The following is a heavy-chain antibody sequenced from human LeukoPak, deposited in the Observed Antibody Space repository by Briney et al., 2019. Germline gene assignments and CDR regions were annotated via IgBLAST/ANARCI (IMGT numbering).Heavy chain of an antibody. CDR3: ARGPTVTTLNFDY. D-gene: IGHD4-17*01. CDR2: IYYSGST. V-gene: IGHV4-30-4*01. J-gene: IGHJ4*02. Sequence: PSQTLSLTCTVSGGSISSGDYYWSWIRQPPGKGLEWIGYIYYSGSTYYDPSLKSRVTISVDTSKNQFSLKLSSVTAADTAVYYCARGPTVTTLNFDYWGQGTLVTVSS. CDR1: GGSISSGDYY.